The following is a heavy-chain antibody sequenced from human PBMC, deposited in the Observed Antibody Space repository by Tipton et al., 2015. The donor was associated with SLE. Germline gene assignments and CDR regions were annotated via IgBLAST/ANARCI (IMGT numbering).Heavy chain of an antibody. CDR3: ARHAYSFITGTTVFDS. CDR1: GASVNTDRFY. Sequence: GASVNTDRFYWGWIRQPPGKGLEWIGNVYFTGRTDYNPSLESRVIISIDTSSNEFSLKLTSVTAADTAVYYCARHAYSFITGTTVFDSWGQGTLVTVSS. V-gene: IGHV4-39*01. D-gene: IGHD1-7*01. CDR2: VYFTGRT. J-gene: IGHJ4*02.